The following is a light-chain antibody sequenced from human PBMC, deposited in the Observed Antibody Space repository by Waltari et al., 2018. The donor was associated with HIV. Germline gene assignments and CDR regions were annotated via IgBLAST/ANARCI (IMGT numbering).Light chain of an antibody. J-gene: IGLJ1*01. CDR2: DVS. V-gene: IGLV2-23*02. CDR1: SSDVGGYNY. Sequence: QSALTQPASVSGSPGQSITISCTGTSSDVGGYNYVSWYQQHPGKAPKLMIYDVSKRPSGVSNRVSGSKSGNTASLTISGLQAEDEADYYCCSYAGSSTYVFGTGTKVTVL. CDR3: CSYAGSSTYV.